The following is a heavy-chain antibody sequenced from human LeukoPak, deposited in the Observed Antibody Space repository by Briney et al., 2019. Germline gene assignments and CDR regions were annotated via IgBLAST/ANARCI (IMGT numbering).Heavy chain of an antibody. CDR2: KTTSGST. D-gene: IGHD3-3*02. V-gene: IGHV4-4*07. CDR3: ARDESITWDPPFDY. CDR1: SGSISGFY. Sequence: SETLSLTCTVSSGSISGFYWSWIRQPAGKGLESIGRKTTSGSTHYNPSLRSRITMSLDTSTNQFSLRLSAVTVADTAVYYCARDESITWDPPFDYWGPGSLVTVSS. J-gene: IGHJ4*02.